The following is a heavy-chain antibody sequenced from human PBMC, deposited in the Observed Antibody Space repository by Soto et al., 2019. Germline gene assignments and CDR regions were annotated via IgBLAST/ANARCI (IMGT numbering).Heavy chain of an antibody. Sequence: QVQLVESGGGLVKPGGSLRLSCTASGFTFSDYYRSWIRQAPGKGLEWVSYISSSSTYTNYADSVKGRFTISRDNAKNSLYLQRNSLRAEDTAVYYCAREGSGGSGSHFDYWGQGTLVAVSS. CDR2: ISSSSTYT. D-gene: IGHD3-10*01. CDR3: AREGSGGSGSHFDY. V-gene: IGHV3-11*05. J-gene: IGHJ4*02. CDR1: GFTFSDYY.